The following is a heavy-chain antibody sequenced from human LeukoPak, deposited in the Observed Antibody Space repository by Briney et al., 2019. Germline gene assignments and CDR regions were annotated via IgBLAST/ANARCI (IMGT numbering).Heavy chain of an antibody. Sequence: LAGGSLRLSCAASGFTFSSYEMNWVRQAPGKGLEGISYISGSGTVTHYADSVEGRFTISRDNTKNSLYLQMNSLRGEDPAVYYCARDGTPSYSTGWVYMDVWGKGTTVTISS. J-gene: IGHJ6*04. V-gene: IGHV3-48*03. CDR2: ISGSGTVT. CDR1: GFTFSSYE. D-gene: IGHD6-25*01. CDR3: ARDGTPSYSTGWVYMDV.